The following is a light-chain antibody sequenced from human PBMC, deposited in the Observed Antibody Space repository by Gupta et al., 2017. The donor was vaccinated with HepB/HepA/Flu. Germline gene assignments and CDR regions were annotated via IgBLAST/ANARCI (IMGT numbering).Light chain of an antibody. CDR3: QHRSNWPPWT. J-gene: IGKJ1*01. CDR1: QSVSSY. V-gene: IGKV3-11*01. Sequence: EIVLTQSPATLSLSPGERATLSCRARQSVSSYLAWYQQKPGQSPRLLIYDASNRDTGLPARFSGSGSGKEFTLTISSLEPEDFAVYYCQHRSNWPPWTFGQGTXVEIK. CDR2: DAS.